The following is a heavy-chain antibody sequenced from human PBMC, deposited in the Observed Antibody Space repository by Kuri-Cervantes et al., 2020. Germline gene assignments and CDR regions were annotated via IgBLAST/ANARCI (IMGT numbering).Heavy chain of an antibody. Sequence: GESLKISCAASGFTFSSYGMHWVRQAPGKGLEWVAFIQYDGSNKYYADSVKGRFTISRDNSKNSLYLQMNSLRPEDTAVYYCASVSVIYWYFDLWGRGTLVTVSS. CDR3: ASVSVIYWYFDL. D-gene: IGHD2-21*01. CDR1: GFTFSSYG. CDR2: IQYDGSNK. V-gene: IGHV3-30*02. J-gene: IGHJ2*01.